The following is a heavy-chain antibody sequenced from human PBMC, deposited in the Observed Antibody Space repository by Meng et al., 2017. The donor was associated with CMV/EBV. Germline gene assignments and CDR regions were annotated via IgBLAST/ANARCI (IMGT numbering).Heavy chain of an antibody. Sequence: QVWLVQTGAVVKKPGASVKGSCTASGYTFPIYGISWVRQAPGQGLEWMGWISAYNGNTNYAQKLQGRVTMTTDTSTSTAYKELRSLRSDDTAVYYCARELDEVARGVHFDYWGQGTLVTVSS. D-gene: IGHD3-10*01. CDR2: ISAYNGNT. J-gene: IGHJ4*02. V-gene: IGHV1-18*01. CDR3: ARELDEVARGVHFDY. CDR1: GYTFPIYG.